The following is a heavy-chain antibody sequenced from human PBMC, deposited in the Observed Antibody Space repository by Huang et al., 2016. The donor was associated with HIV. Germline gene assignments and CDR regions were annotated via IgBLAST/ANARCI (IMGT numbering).Heavy chain of an antibody. J-gene: IGHJ4*02. V-gene: IGHV3-48*01. Sequence: EVQLVESGGGLVQPGGSLRLSCASSGFDLKIYSMNWVRQAPGKGRECVSYIDGSSTRVYYADSVKGRFTISRDNARKSVFLRMNSLRVEDTAVYYCVREGSSSYSEPFDHWGQGTLVTVSS. D-gene: IGHD3-10*01. CDR2: IDGSSTRV. CDR3: VREGSSSYSEPFDH. CDR1: GFDLKIYS.